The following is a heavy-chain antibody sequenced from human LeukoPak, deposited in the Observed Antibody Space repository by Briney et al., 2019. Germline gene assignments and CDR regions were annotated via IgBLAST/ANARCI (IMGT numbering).Heavy chain of an antibody. CDR3: VRDGWLGSPSLQGYFYGMDV. Sequence: SETLSLTCPVSGASSSGFYWTWIRRAAGKGLEWSGNIDNSGSIEYNPSLMSRATISVNTSKNQFSLRLSSVPAADTAVYYCVRDGWLGSPSLQGYFYGMDVWGHGTTVIVSS. J-gene: IGHJ6*02. CDR2: IDNSGSI. V-gene: IGHV4-59*01. CDR1: GASSSGFY. D-gene: IGHD2-2*01.